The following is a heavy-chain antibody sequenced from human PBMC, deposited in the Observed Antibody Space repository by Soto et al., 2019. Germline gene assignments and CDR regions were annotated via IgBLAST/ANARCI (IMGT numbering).Heavy chain of an antibody. CDR2: ISYDGSNK. Sequence: QVQLVESGGGVVQPGRSLRLSCAASGFTFRHNGIHWVRQAPGKGLEWLAVISYDGSNKHYADSVKGRFTVSRDNSKNTLYLQMNSLRAEATAVYFCARYSGKYQGPIDYWGQGTLVTVSS. V-gene: IGHV3-30*03. D-gene: IGHD1-26*01. CDR3: ARYSGKYQGPIDY. CDR1: GFTFRHNG. J-gene: IGHJ4*02.